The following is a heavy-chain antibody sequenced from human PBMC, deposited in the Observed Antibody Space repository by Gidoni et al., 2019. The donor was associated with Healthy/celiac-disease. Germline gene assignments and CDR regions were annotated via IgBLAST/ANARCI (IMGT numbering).Heavy chain of an antibody. CDR2: IYYSGST. D-gene: IGHD3-10*01. J-gene: IGHJ4*02. V-gene: IGHV4-31*03. CDR3: ARGAFPFGELLLFDY. Sequence: QVQLQESGPGLVKPSQTLSLTCTVSGGSISSGGYYWSWIRQHPGKGLEWIGYIYYSGSTYYNPSLKSRVTISVDTSKNQFSLKLSSVTAADTAVYYCARGAFPFGELLLFDYWGQGTLVTVSS. CDR1: GGSISSGGYY.